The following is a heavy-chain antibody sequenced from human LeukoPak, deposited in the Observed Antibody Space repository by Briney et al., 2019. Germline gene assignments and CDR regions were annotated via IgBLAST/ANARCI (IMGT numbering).Heavy chain of an antibody. D-gene: IGHD4-17*01. V-gene: IGHV3-23*01. J-gene: IGHJ4*02. CDR3: AKVYADYGRYDY. CDR2: ISDSDVTT. Sequence: GGSLRLSCAASGFTFSNYAMSWVRQAPGKGLEWASGISDSDVTTYYADSVKGRFTISRDNSKNSLYLQMSSLRVEDTAVYYCAKVYADYGRYDYWGQGTLVTVSS. CDR1: GFTFSNYA.